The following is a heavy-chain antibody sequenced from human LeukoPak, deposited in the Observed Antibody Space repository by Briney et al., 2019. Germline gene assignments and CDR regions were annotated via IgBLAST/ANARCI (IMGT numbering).Heavy chain of an antibody. CDR1: GGSISSSSYY. J-gene: IGHJ5*02. Sequence: PSETLSLTCTVSGGSISSSSYYWGWIRQPPGKGLEWIGSIYYSGSTYYNPSLKSRVTISVDTSKNQFSLKLSSVTAADTAVYYCARGVAGPLFPWGQGTLVTVSS. CDR2: IYYSGST. V-gene: IGHV4-39*07. CDR3: ARGVAGPLFP. D-gene: IGHD6-19*01.